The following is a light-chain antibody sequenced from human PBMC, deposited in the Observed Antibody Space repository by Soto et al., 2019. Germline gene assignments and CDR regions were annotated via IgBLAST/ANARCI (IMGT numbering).Light chain of an antibody. J-gene: IGKJ3*01. CDR1: QSISSW. Sequence: DIQMTQSPSTLSASVGDRVTIACRASQSISSWLAWYQQKPGKAPKLLIYKASSLESGVPSRFSGSVSGTKFTINISSLKPDDFATYYCQQYNSYAGVTFGPGTKVDIK. V-gene: IGKV1-5*03. CDR3: QQYNSYAGVT. CDR2: KAS.